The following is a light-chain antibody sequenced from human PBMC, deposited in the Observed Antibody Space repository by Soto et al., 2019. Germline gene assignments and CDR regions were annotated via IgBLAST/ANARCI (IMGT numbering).Light chain of an antibody. CDR1: QSITSN. Sequence: EVVMTQSPATLSVSLGERATISCRASQSITSNLAWYQQKPGQPPGLLIYGSSTRATGIPARFSGSGSGTEFTLTISTLQSEDFAVYYCQQYNNSPLTVGGGTKVDSK. V-gene: IGKV3-15*01. CDR3: QQYNNSPLT. J-gene: IGKJ4*01. CDR2: GSS.